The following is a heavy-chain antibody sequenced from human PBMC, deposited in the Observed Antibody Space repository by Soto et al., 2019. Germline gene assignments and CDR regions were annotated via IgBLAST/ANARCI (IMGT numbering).Heavy chain of an antibody. CDR1: GYTFTSYA. CDR2: INAGNGNT. J-gene: IGHJ4*02. V-gene: IGHV1-3*01. CDR3: AREAPYYYDSSGPLDY. Sequence: ASVKVSCKASGYTFTSYAMHWVRQAPGQRLEWMGWINAGNGNTKYSQNFQGRVTITADKSTSTAYMELSSLRSEDTAVYYCAREAPYYYDSSGPLDYWGQGTLVTVSS. D-gene: IGHD3-22*01.